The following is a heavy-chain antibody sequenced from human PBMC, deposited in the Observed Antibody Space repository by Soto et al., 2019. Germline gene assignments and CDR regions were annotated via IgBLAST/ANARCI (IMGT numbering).Heavy chain of an antibody. V-gene: IGHV3-23*01. D-gene: IGHD3-16*02. CDR2: ISGSGGST. J-gene: IGHJ4*02. CDR3: AKDKDYDYIWGSYRSPSSYFDY. Sequence: EVQLLESGGGLVQPGGSLRLSCAASGFTFSSYAMSWVRQAPGKGREWVSAISGSGGSTYYADSVKGRFTISRDNSKNTLYLQMNSLRAEDTAVYYCAKDKDYDYIWGSYRSPSSYFDYWGQGTLVTVSS. CDR1: GFTFSSYA.